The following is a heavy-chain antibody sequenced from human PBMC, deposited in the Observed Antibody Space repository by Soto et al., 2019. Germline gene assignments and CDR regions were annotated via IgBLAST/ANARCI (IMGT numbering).Heavy chain of an antibody. CDR1: VFPCTTYW. J-gene: IGHJ3*01. Sequence: SLIVSYAAAVFPCTTYWHQWVRAVPGKGLVWFSRINSDGISTSHADSVKGRFTISRDNAKNTLYLQMSSLRAEDTAVYYWARPLCLSDDVFAVRGRGTVVTVS. CDR3: ARPLCLSDDVFAV. CDR2: INSDGIST. D-gene: IGHD3-10*01. V-gene: IGHV3-74*01.